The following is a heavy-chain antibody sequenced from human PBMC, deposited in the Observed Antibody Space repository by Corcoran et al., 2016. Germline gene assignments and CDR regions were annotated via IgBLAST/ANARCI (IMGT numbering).Heavy chain of an antibody. CDR2: INHSGST. CDR1: GGSFSDYY. CDR3: GRGGPITMFRGTYGDY. D-gene: IGHD3-10*01. V-gene: IGHV4-34*01. Sequence: QVQLQQWGAGLLKPSETLSLTCAVYGGSFSDYYWTWIRQPPGKGLDWIGEINHSGSTNCNPSLKSRVTISVDTSKNQFSLKLSSVTAADTAVYYCGRGGPITMFRGTYGDYWGQGTLVTVSS. J-gene: IGHJ4*02.